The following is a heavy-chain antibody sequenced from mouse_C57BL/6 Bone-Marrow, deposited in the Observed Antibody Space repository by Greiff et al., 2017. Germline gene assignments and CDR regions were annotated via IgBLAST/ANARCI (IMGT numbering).Heavy chain of an antibody. CDR3: ARYYYGSYFDY. J-gene: IGHJ2*01. CDR2: INPGSGGT. CDR1: GYAFTNYL. Sequence: VQLQQSGAELVRPGTSVKVSCKASGYAFTNYLIEWVKQRPGQGLEWIGVINPGSGGTNYNEKFKGKATLPADKSSSTAYMQLSSLTSEDSAVYFCARYYYGSYFDYWGQGTTLTVSS. V-gene: IGHV1-54*01. D-gene: IGHD1-1*01.